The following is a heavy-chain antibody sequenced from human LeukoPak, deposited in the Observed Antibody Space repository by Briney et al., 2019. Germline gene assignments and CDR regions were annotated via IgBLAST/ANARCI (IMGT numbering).Heavy chain of an antibody. CDR3: ARDWSSGAFDI. V-gene: IGHV3-21*01. CDR2: ISSSSSYI. D-gene: IGHD6-19*01. Sequence: GGSLRLSCAASGFTFSSYSMNWVRQAPGKGLEWVSSISSSSSYIYYADSVRGRFTISRDNAKNSLYLQMNSLRAEDTAVYYCARDWSSGAFDIWGQGTMVTVSS. CDR1: GFTFSSYS. J-gene: IGHJ3*02.